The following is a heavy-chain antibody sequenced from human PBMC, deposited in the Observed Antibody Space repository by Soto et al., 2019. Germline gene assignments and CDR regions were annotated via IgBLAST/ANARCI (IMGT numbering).Heavy chain of an antibody. J-gene: IGHJ3*02. CDR1: GYTFTSYW. CDR2: IYPDDSDT. D-gene: IGHD3-22*01. Sequence: GESLKISCKGSGYTFTSYWIGWVRQMPGKGLEWMGIIYPDDSDTRYSPSFQGQVTISADKSISTAYLQWSSLKASDTAMYYCARRAPGQSSGYYLTSFDIWGQGTMVTVS. CDR3: ARRAPGQSSGYYLTSFDI. V-gene: IGHV5-51*01.